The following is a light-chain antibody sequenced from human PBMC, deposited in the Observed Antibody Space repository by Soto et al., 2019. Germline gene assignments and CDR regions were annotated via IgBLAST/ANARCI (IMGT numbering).Light chain of an antibody. J-gene: IGLJ3*02. CDR3: GTWDGSLDIGL. Sequence: QSVLTQPPSVSATPGQTVTISCSGSSSNIGNNYVSWYQQLPGTAPKLLIYENYKRPSGIPDRFSGSKSGTSATLGITGLQTGDEADYYCGTWDGSLDIGLFGRGTKLTVL. CDR1: SSNIGNNY. CDR2: ENY. V-gene: IGLV1-51*02.